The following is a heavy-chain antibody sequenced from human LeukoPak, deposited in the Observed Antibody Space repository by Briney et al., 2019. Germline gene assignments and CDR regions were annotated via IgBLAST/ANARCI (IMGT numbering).Heavy chain of an antibody. CDR3: AKDSSGPAF. CDR2: IYSSGGT. J-gene: IGHJ4*02. CDR1: GFTVSNTY. Sequence: GGSLRLSCAASGFTVSNTYMSWVRQAPGKGLEWVSVIYSSGGTFYSESVKGRFTISRDYSKDTPYLQMNSLRVDDTAVYYCAKDSSGPAFWGQGTLVTVSS. V-gene: IGHV3-53*01. D-gene: IGHD6-19*01.